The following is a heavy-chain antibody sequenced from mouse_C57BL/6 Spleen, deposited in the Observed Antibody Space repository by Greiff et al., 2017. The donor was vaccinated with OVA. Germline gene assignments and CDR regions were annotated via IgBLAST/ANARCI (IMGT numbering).Heavy chain of an antibody. V-gene: IGHV1-39*01. CDR3: ARSPITTVVAPYLYFDV. CDR1: GYSFTDYN. Sequence: LVESGPELVKPGASVKISCKASGYSFTDYNMNWVKQSNGKSLEWIGVINPNYGTTSYNQKFKGKATLTVDQSSSTAYMQLNSLTSEDSAVYYCARSPITTVVAPYLYFDVWGTGTTVTVSS. CDR2: INPNYGTT. D-gene: IGHD1-1*01. J-gene: IGHJ1*03.